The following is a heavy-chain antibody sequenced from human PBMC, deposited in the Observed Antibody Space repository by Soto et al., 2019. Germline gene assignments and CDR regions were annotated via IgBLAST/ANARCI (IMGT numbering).Heavy chain of an antibody. J-gene: IGHJ4*02. V-gene: IGHV1-69*13. D-gene: IGHD3-22*01. CDR3: ARGKYYYDSSGYYYGDE. CDR2: IIPIFGTA. Sequence: SVKVSCKASGGTFSSYAISWVRQAPGQGLEWMGGIIPIFGTANYAQKFQGRVTITADESTSTAYMELSSLRSEDTAVYYCARGKYYYDSSGYYYGDEWGQGTLVTVSS. CDR1: GGTFSSYA.